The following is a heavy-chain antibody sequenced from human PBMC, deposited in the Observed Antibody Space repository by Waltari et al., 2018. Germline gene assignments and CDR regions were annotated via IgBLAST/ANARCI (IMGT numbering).Heavy chain of an antibody. D-gene: IGHD3-10*01. CDR2: IRYDGSNK. CDR1: GFTFSSYG. Sequence: QVQLVESGGGVVQPGGSLRLSCAASGFTFSSYGMHWVRQAPGKGLEWVAFIRYDGSNKYYADSVKGRFTISRDNSKNTLYLQMNSLRAEDTAVYYCAKDLDTYYYGSGSSDYWGQGTLVTVSS. J-gene: IGHJ4*02. CDR3: AKDLDTYYYGSGSSDY. V-gene: IGHV3-30*02.